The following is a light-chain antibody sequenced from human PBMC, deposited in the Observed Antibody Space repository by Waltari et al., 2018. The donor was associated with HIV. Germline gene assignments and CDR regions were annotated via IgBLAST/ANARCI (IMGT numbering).Light chain of an antibody. V-gene: IGKV2-28*01. CDR3: MQGLQTPHT. J-gene: IGKJ2*01. CDR1: QSLLHINGYNY. Sequence: DIVMTQFPLSLHATAGEAAYISYRSGQSLLHINGYNYLDWYLQKPGQPPQLLIYLASNRASGIPLRFSGSGIGTEFTLEISTVKAEDVGTFYCMQGLQTPHTFGQGTKLQI. CDR2: LAS.